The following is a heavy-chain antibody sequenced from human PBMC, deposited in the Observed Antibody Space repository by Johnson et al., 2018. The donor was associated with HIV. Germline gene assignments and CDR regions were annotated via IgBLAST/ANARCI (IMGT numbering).Heavy chain of an antibody. J-gene: IGHJ3*02. CDR3: AREGRGAPHDAFDI. CDR2: IWYDGSNK. Sequence: VQLVESGGGVVQPGRSLRLSCAASGFTFSSYGMHWVRQAPGKGLEWVAVIWYDGSNKYYADSVKGRFTISRDNSKNTLYLQMNSLRAEDTAVYYCAREGRGAPHDAFDIWGQGTMVTVSS. V-gene: IGHV3-33*01. CDR1: GFTFSSYG. D-gene: IGHD2-15*01.